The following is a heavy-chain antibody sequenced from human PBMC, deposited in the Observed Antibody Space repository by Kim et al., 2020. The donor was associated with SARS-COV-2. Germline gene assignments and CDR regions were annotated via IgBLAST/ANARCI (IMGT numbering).Heavy chain of an antibody. CDR1: GFTFSSYW. J-gene: IGHJ5*02. CDR2: IKQDGSEK. Sequence: GGSLRLSCAASGFTFSSYWMSWVRQAPGKGLEWVANIKQDGSEKYYVDSVKGRFTISRDNAKNSLYLQMNSLRAEDTAVYYCAREFRANNPSAPDRFDPWGQGTLVTVSS. D-gene: IGHD2-2*01. V-gene: IGHV3-7*01. CDR3: AREFRANNPSAPDRFDP.